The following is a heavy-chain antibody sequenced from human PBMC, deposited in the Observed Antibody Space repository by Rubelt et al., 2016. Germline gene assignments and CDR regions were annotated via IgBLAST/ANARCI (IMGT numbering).Heavy chain of an antibody. CDR3: ARKRVAAAGIEDY. CDR1: GFTFSRYW. CDR2: INEAESER. D-gene: IGHD6-13*01. V-gene: IGHV3-7*01. Sequence: EVQLLESGGGLVQPGGSLRLSCAASGFTFSRYWMSWVRQAPGKGPEWVANINEAESERYYVDSVKGRFTISRDNAKNSLYLQINSLRAEDTAMYYCARKRVAAAGIEDYWGQGTLVTVSS. J-gene: IGHJ4*02.